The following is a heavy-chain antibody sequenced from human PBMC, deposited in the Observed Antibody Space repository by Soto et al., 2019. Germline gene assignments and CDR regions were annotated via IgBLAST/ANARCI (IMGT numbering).Heavy chain of an antibody. CDR2: IKQDGSEK. CDR1: GFTFSSYW. J-gene: IGHJ4*02. V-gene: IGHV3-7*01. Sequence: EVQLVESGGGLVQPGGSLRLSCAASGFTFSSYWMSWVRQAPGKGLEWVANIKQDGSEKYYVDSVKGRFTISRDNAKNSLYLQMNSLRAEDTAVYYCARSSSGSYYRGRKGYYFDYWGQGTLVTVSS. CDR3: ARSSSGSYYRGRKGYYFDY. D-gene: IGHD3-10*01.